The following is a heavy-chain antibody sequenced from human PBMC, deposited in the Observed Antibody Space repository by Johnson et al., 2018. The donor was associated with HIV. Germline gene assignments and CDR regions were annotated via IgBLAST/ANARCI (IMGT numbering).Heavy chain of an antibody. CDR2: ISYDGGNQ. CDR3: ALVLGALPGAFDI. CDR1: GCTLRSYG. V-gene: IGHV3-33*05. Sequence: QVQLVESGGGVVQPGRSLRLSSAASGCTLRSYGMHRVRQAPGKGLEWVAVISYDGGNQYYADSVKGRFTISRDNSKNTLYIQMNSLRAEDTAVYYCALVLGALPGAFDIWGQGTLVTVSS. D-gene: IGHD3-16*01. J-gene: IGHJ3*02.